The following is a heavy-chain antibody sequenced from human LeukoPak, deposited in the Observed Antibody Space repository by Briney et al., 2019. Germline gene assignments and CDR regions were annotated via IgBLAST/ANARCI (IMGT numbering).Heavy chain of an antibody. Sequence: PGGSLRLSCAASGFTFSSYGMSWVRQAPGKGLEWVSVISGTGGSTYYADSVKGRFTISRDNSKNTLYLQMNSLRAEDTAVYYCAKAQYCSSTSCYWYYYYMDVWGKGTTVTISS. CDR3: AKAQYCSSTSCYWYYYYMDV. J-gene: IGHJ6*03. V-gene: IGHV3-23*01. CDR1: GFTFSSYG. CDR2: ISGTGGST. D-gene: IGHD2-2*01.